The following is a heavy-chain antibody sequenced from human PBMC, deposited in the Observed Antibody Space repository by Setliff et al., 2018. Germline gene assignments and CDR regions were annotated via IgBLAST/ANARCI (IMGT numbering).Heavy chain of an antibody. Sequence: PGESLKISCKGSGYTFTNYWIAWVRQMPGKGLEYMGIIYPADSDTTYSPFFQGQVTISADKSINTAYLQWSSLKASDTAIYYCARVGPLTDDAFDIWGQGTMVTVSS. J-gene: IGHJ3*02. V-gene: IGHV5-51*01. CDR2: IYPADSDT. CDR1: GYTFTNYW. D-gene: IGHD1-26*01. CDR3: ARVGPLTDDAFDI.